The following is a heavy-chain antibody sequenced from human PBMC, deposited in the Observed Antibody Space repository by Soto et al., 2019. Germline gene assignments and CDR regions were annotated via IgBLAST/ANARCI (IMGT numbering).Heavy chain of an antibody. J-gene: IGHJ6*02. CDR2: IYYIGST. V-gene: IGHV4-59*12. Sequence: SETLSLTCPVAGGSISSYYWNWIRQTPGKGLEWIGNIYYIGSTKYNPSLKSRVTISLDTSKNQFSLKLTSLSAADTAVYFCARDRYGLDVWGQGTTVTVSS. CDR1: GGSISSYY. CDR3: ARDRYGLDV.